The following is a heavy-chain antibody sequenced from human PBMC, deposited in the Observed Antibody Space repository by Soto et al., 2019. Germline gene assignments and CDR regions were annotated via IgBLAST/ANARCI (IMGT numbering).Heavy chain of an antibody. CDR1: GGTISTNV. CDR2: IMPIFAAP. CDR3: ATGARYCSGGSCTPDA. Sequence: QVQLMQSGAEVKKPGSSVKVSCKASGGTISTNVISWVRQAPGQGLEWMGEIMPIFAAPNNAQKFQGRLTITADTSPTTVYVELSSRTSEDTAVYFCATGARYCSGGSCTPDAWGEGTLVIVSS. D-gene: IGHD2-15*01. V-gene: IGHV1-69*06. J-gene: IGHJ5*02.